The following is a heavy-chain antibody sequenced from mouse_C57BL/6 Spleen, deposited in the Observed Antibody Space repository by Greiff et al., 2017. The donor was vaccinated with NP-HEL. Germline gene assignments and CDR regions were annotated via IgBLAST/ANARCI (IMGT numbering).Heavy chain of an antibody. CDR2: IYPRSGNT. J-gene: IGHJ2*01. CDR3: ARITTVVATFDY. V-gene: IGHV1-81*01. CDR1: GYTFTSYG. D-gene: IGHD1-1*01. Sequence: VKLQESGAELARPGASVKLSCKASGYTFTSYGISWVKQRTGQGLEWIGEIYPRSGNTYYNEKFKGKATLTADKSSSTAYMELRSLTSEDSAVYFCARITTVVATFDYWGQGTTLTVSS.